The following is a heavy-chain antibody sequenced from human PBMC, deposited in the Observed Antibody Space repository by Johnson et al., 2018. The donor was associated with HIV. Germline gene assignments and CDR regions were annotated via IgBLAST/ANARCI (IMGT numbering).Heavy chain of an antibody. CDR2: ISYDGSNK. CDR3: ARDHEAVPGAFDV. V-gene: IGHV3-30-3*01. CDR1: GVIFSSYA. J-gene: IGHJ3*01. Sequence: QVQLVESGGGVVQPGRSLRLSCAASGVIFSSYAMHWVRQAPGKGLEWVAVISYDGSNKYYADSVKGRFTISRDNSKNTLYLQMNSLRAEDTAVYYCARDHEAVPGAFDVWGQGTMVTVSS. D-gene: IGHD1-1*01.